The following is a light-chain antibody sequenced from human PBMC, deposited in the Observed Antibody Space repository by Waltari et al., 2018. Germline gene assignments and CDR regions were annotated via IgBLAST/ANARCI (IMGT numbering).Light chain of an antibody. V-gene: IGLV1-44*01. J-gene: IGLJ1*01. CDR2: NDK. CDR3: AAWDDSLKGLS. Sequence: QSVLTPPPSASVPPGQTFTIPCSGSGSNIGLNTSSWYQQHPGTAPKLLIYNDKQRPSGVPDRLSGSKSGSSASLAISGLQSDDEANYYCAAWDDSLKGLSFGTGTRVTV. CDR1: GSNIGLNT.